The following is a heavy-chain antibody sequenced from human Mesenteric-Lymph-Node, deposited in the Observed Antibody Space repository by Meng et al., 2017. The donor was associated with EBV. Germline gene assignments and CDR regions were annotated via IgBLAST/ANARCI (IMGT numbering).Heavy chain of an antibody. CDR2: VNSDGSST. CDR1: GFTFTTYW. V-gene: IGHV3-74*01. J-gene: IGHJ5*02. Sequence: GPPVDAWEGLVQPGGSLRLSCAASGFTFTTYWMHWVRQAPGKGLVWVSRVNSDGSSTTYADSVRGRFTISRDNAKNTVYLQMNSLGAEDTAVYYCTRGATGKFDPWGQGTLVTVSS. CDR3: TRGATGKFDP.